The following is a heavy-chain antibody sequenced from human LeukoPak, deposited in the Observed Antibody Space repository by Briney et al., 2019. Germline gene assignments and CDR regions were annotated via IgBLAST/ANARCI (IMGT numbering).Heavy chain of an antibody. CDR1: GGSISSGGYS. CDR3: ASSAGVDY. V-gene: IGHV4-30-4*07. Sequence: PSETLSLTCAVSGGSISSGGYSWSWIRQPPGKGLEWIGYIYYSGSTYYNPSLKSRVTISVDTSKNQFSLKLSSVTAADTAVYYCASSAGVDYWGQGTLVTVSS. J-gene: IGHJ4*02. CDR2: IYYSGST.